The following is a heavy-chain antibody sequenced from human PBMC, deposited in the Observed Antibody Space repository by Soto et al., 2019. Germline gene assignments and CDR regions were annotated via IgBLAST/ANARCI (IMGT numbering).Heavy chain of an antibody. V-gene: IGHV3-23*01. D-gene: IGHD2-8*01. CDR1: GFTFSSYA. CDR3: AREYGRYYYYGTDV. Sequence: PGGSLRLSCAASGFTFSSYAMSWVRQAPGKGLEWVSAISGSGVSTYYADSVKGRFTISRDNSKNTLYLQMNSLRAEDTAVYYSAREYGRYYYYGTDVWGKGTTVSVHS. J-gene: IGHJ6*04. CDR2: ISGSGVST.